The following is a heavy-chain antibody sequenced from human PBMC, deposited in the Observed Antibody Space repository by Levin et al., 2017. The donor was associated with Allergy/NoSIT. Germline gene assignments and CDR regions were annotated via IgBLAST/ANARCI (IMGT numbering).Heavy chain of an antibody. CDR1: GDSVSSNSAA. Sequence: SQTLSLTCAISGDSVSSNSAAWNWIRQSPSRGLEWLGRTYYRSKWYNDYAVSVKSRITINPDTSKNQFSLQLNSVTPEDTAVYYCARERGVPVYGGYVRWFDPWGQGTLVTVSS. CDR3: ARERGVPVYGGYVRWFDP. CDR2: TYYRSKWYN. J-gene: IGHJ5*02. D-gene: IGHD5-12*01. V-gene: IGHV6-1*01.